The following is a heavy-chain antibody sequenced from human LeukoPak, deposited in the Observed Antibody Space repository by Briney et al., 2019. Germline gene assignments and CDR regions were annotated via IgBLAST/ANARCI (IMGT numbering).Heavy chain of an antibody. V-gene: IGHV3-23*01. J-gene: IGHJ4*02. Sequence: GGSLRLSCAASGFTFSTYSMTWVRQGPGKGLEWVSSIYPSGDSTFYADSVKGRLTISRDNSKNTLYLQMNSLRAEDTAVYYCAKHRVVPAAPDYWGQGTLVTVSS. CDR2: IYPSGDST. CDR1: GFTFSTYS. D-gene: IGHD2-2*01. CDR3: AKHRVVPAAPDY.